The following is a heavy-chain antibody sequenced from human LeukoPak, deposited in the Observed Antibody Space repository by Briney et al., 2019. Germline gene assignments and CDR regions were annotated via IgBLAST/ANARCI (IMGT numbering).Heavy chain of an antibody. CDR3: ARDNGGWFDS. CDR1: EFIL. J-gene: IGHJ5*01. V-gene: IGHV3-7*03. Sequence: GGSLRLSCVASEFILDELGPPGSREGAGWVANIKQGGREEKYVGSVKGRFAISRDDAKSTLYLQMDSLSGDDTAVYYCARDNGGWFDSWGRGTLVAVSS. CDR2: IKQGGREE. D-gene: IGHD3-10*01.